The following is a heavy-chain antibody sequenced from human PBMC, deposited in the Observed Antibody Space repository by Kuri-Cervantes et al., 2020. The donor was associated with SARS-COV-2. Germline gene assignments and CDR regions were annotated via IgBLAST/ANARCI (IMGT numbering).Heavy chain of an antibody. CDR2: IVVGSGNT. CDR1: GFTFTSSA. Sequence: SVKVSCKASGFTFTSSAVQWVRQARGQRLEWIGWIVVGSGNTNYAQKFQERVTITRDMSTSAAYMELSSLRSEDTAVYYCARDWFGVYAIYYGMDVWGQGTTVTVSS. CDR3: ARDWFGVYAIYYGMDV. D-gene: IGHD2-8*01. J-gene: IGHJ6*02. V-gene: IGHV1-58*01.